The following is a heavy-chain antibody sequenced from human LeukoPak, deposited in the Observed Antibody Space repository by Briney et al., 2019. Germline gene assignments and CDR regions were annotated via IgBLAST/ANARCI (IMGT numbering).Heavy chain of an antibody. J-gene: IGHJ6*02. D-gene: IGHD5-24*01. V-gene: IGHV4-4*07. Sequence: SETLSLTCTVSGGSISSYYWSWIRQPAGKGLEWIGRIYTSGSTSYNPSLKSRVTMSVDTSKNQFSLKLSSVTAADTAVYYCARVVRDGYNLDYYYGMDVWGQGTTVTVSS. CDR2: IYTSGST. CDR1: GGSISSYY. CDR3: ARVVRDGYNLDYYYGMDV.